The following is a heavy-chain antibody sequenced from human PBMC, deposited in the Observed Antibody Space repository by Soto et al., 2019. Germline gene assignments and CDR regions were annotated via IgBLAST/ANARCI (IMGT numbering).Heavy chain of an antibody. V-gene: IGHV4-31*03. CDR2: ISHIGST. J-gene: IGHJ4*02. Sequence: NLSLPCTVSGGSISSAAFHWSWIRPLPGKGLEWIGYISHIGSTYYTPSLKSRVIISAVTSKIQFSVNLTSVTAADTAVYYCAREYTFGSNFFGCWGQGALVTVSS. CDR1: GGSISSAAFH. CDR3: AREYTFGSNFFGC. D-gene: IGHD1-1*01.